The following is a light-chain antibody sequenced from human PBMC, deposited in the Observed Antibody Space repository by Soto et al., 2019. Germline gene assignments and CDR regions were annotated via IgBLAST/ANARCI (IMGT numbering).Light chain of an antibody. J-gene: IGLJ1*01. CDR2: DVS. CDR1: SSDVGGYNY. V-gene: IGLV2-14*01. CDR3: SSYTSSSTLYV. Sequence: QSALTQPASVSGSPGQSITISCTGTSSDVGGYNYVSWYQQHPGKAPQLMIYDVSKRPSGVSNRFSGSKSGNTASLTISGLQAEDEADYYCSSYTSSSTLYVFGTGTKLTVL.